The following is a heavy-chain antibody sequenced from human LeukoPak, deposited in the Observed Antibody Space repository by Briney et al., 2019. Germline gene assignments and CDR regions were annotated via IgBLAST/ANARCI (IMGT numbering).Heavy chain of an antibody. CDR2: IYYSGST. CDR1: GGSISSSSYY. V-gene: IGHV4-39*07. CDR3: ARGKTPLTFGGVIVPNWFDP. J-gene: IGHJ5*02. Sequence: PSETLSLTCTVSGGSISSSSYYWGWIRQPPGKGLEWIGSIYYSGSTYYNPSLKSRVTISVDTSKNQFSLKLSSVTAADTAVYYCARGKTPLTFGGVIVPNWFDPWGQGTLVTVSS. D-gene: IGHD3-16*02.